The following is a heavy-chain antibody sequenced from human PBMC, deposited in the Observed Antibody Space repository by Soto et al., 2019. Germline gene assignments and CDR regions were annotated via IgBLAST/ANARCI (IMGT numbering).Heavy chain of an antibody. CDR2: ISGSGGST. D-gene: IGHD3-22*01. V-gene: IGHV3-23*01. CDR1: GFTFTSNA. CDR3: AKVGSSAYYYDHYWYFSL. Sequence: EVQLLESGGGLVQPGGSLRLSCAASGFTFTSNAMSWVRQPPGKGLEWVSSISGSGGSTSYADSVKGRFTISRDTYKNTLYLQMNTLRAEDTAVYYCAKVGSSAYYYDHYWYFSLWGRGTLVTVSS. J-gene: IGHJ2*01.